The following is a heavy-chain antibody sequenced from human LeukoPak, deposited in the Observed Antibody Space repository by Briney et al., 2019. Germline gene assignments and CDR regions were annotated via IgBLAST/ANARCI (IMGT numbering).Heavy chain of an antibody. J-gene: IGHJ4*02. Sequence: SETLSLTCTVSGGSISSGDYYWSWIRQPPGKGLEWIGYIYYSGSTYYNPSLKSRVTISVDTSKNQFSLKLSSVTAADTAVYYCARDREWLVLGGYYFDYWGQGTLVTVSS. CDR1: GGSISSGDYY. V-gene: IGHV4-30-4*01. CDR2: IYYSGST. CDR3: ARDREWLVLGGYYFDY. D-gene: IGHD6-19*01.